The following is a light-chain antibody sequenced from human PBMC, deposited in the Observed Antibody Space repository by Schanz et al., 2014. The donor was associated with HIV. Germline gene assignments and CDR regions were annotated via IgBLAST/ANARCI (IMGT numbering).Light chain of an antibody. J-gene: IGLJ3*02. V-gene: IGLV1-44*01. CDR2: ATY. Sequence: QSVLTQPPSLSGAPGQRVTISCTGSSSNIKINAVNWYQHLPGTGPKLLIYATYNRPSGVPDRFSGSGSGTSASLAISGLQSEDEADYYCAGWDDSLKVWVFGGGTKVTVL. CDR1: SSNIKINA. CDR3: AGWDDSLKVWV.